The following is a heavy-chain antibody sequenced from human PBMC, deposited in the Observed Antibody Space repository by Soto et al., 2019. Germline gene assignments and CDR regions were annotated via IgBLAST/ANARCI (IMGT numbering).Heavy chain of an antibody. V-gene: IGHV3-30*04. CDR1: GFTFSSSA. Sequence: QVQLVESGGGVVRPGRSLRLSCAASGFTFSSSAMHWVRQAPGKGLEWVAVISYDGKNKFYADSVMGRFTISRDNSKNTLYLQVDSLSAEDTAVYYCARRQWFGQSPNGVDVWGQGTTVTVSS. CDR3: ARRQWFGQSPNGVDV. D-gene: IGHD3-10*01. CDR2: ISYDGKNK. J-gene: IGHJ6*02.